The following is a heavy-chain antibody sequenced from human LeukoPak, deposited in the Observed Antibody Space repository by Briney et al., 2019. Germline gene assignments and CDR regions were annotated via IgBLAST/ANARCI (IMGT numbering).Heavy chain of an antibody. Sequence: SETLSLTCTVSDGSITNYDWSWVRQPPGKGLEFIGHVHYSGTANYNPSLESRVTISIDTSKKHFFLKLKSVTAADTAVYYCARGYGDFRVEGRYFYSWGQGTLVTVSS. J-gene: IGHJ4*02. V-gene: IGHV4-59*01. CDR1: DGSITNYD. D-gene: IGHD4-17*01. CDR3: ARGYGDFRVEGRYFYS. CDR2: VHYSGTA.